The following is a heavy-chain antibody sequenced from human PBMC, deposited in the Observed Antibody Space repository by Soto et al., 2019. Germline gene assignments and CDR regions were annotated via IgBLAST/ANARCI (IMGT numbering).Heavy chain of an antibody. Sequence: EVQLVQSGAEVKKPGESLRISCKGSGYSFTSYWISWVRQMPWKGLEWMGRIDPSDSYTNYSPSFQGHVTISADKFISTADLKWSRLEASDTAMYYCATLQAAAGDNGLTFDYWGQGTLVTASS. J-gene: IGHJ4*02. D-gene: IGHD6-13*01. CDR1: GYSFTSYW. CDR2: IDPSDSYT. V-gene: IGHV5-10-1*01. CDR3: ATLQAAAGDNGLTFDY.